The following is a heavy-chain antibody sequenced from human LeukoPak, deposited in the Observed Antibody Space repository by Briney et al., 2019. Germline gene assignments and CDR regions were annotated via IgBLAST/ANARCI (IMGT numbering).Heavy chain of an antibody. CDR3: ARDGSGNNFNWFDP. CDR2: IYSGGST. CDR1: GFTVSSNY. D-gene: IGHD3-10*01. Sequence: GGSLRLSCAASGFTVSSNYMSWVRQAPGKGLEWVSVIYSGGSTYYADSVKGRFTISRDSSKNTLYLQMTSLRAEDTAVYYCARDGSGNNFNWFDPWGQGTLVTVPS. J-gene: IGHJ5*02. V-gene: IGHV3-66*01.